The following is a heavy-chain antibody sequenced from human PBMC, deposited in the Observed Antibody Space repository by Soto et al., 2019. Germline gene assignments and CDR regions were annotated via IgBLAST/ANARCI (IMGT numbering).Heavy chain of an antibody. CDR1: GYTFTSYG. D-gene: IGHD3-9*01. V-gene: IGHV1-69*13. CDR3: AVVPTYYDILTGYYTVYYFDY. J-gene: IGHJ4*02. Sequence: SVKVSCKASGYTFTSYGISWVRQAPGQGLEWMGGIIPNFGTANYAQKFQGRVTITADESTSTAYMELSSLRSEDTAVYYCAVVPTYYDILTGYYTVYYFDYWGQGTLVTVSS. CDR2: IIPNFGTA.